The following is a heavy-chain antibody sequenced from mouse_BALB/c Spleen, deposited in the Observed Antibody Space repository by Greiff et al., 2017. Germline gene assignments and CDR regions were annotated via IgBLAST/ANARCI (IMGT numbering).Heavy chain of an antibody. D-gene: IGHD3-3*01. J-gene: IGHJ1*01. V-gene: IGHV1-14*01. CDR3: ARKGLYWYFDV. Sequence: VQLQQPGPELVKPGASVKMSCKASGYTFTSYVMHWVKQKPGQGLEWIGYINPYNDGTKYNEKFKGKATLTSDKSSSTAYMELSSLTSEDSAVYYCARKGLYWYFDVWGAGTTVTVSS. CDR1: GYTFTSYV. CDR2: INPYNDGT.